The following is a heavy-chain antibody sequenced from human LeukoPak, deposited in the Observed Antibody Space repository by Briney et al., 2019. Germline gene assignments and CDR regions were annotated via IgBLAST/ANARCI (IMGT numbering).Heavy chain of an antibody. CDR2: IKPDGSAK. V-gene: IGHV3-7*01. CDR3: VRDRIVAATPPGP. J-gene: IGHJ5*02. D-gene: IGHD6-13*01. CDR1: GFTFSSYY. Sequence: GGSLRLSCAVSGFTFSSYYMSWVRQAPGKELEWVANIKPDGSAKWYVDSVKGRFTISRDNAKNSLYLEMNSLRVEDTAVYYCVRDRIVAATPPGPWSQGTLVTVSS.